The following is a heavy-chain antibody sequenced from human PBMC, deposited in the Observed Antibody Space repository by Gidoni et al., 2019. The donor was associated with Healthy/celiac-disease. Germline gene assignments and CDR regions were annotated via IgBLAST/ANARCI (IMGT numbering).Heavy chain of an antibody. V-gene: IGHV1-69*04. CDR3: ASKSPLGSGYPKRGYFQH. CDR1: GGTFSSYA. CDR2: IIPILGIA. D-gene: IGHD3-22*01. Sequence: QLQLVQSGAEVQKPGSSVKVSCTASGGTFSSYAISWVRQAPGQGLEWMGRIIPILGIANSAKKFQGRVTITADKSTSTAYMELSSLRSEDTAVYYCASKSPLGSGYPKRGYFQHWGQGTLVTVSS. J-gene: IGHJ1*01.